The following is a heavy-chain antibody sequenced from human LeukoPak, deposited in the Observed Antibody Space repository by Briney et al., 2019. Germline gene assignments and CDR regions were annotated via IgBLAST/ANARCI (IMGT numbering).Heavy chain of an antibody. CDR3: ARKTVSTGVDY. Sequence: SETLSLTCAVYGWSFIGYYWSWIRQTPGKGLEWIGEINHSANTGYNPALKSRVTISVDTSRSQFSLKLTSVTAADTAVYYCARKTVSTGVDYWGQGTLVTVSS. V-gene: IGHV4-34*01. CDR1: GWSFIGYY. D-gene: IGHD5/OR15-5a*01. J-gene: IGHJ4*02. CDR2: INHSANT.